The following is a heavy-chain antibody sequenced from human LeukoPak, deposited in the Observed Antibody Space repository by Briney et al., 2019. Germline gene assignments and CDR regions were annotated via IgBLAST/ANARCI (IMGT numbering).Heavy chain of an antibody. V-gene: IGHV3-30*03. CDR1: GFTFSSYG. J-gene: IGHJ4*02. CDR2: ISYDGSNK. Sequence: GGSLRLSCAASGFTFSSYGMHWARQAPGKGLEWVAVISYDGSNKYYADSVKGRFTISRDNAKNSLYLQMNSLRAEDTAVYYCARVTGGIVGASGENYFDYWGQGTLVTVSS. CDR3: ARVTGGIVGASGENYFDY. D-gene: IGHD1-26*01.